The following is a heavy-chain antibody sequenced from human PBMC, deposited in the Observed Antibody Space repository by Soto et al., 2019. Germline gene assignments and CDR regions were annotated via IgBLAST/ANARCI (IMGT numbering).Heavy chain of an antibody. CDR1: GGSISSGGYA. CDR2: IYHSGYT. D-gene: IGHD1-7*01. CDR3: ARDSLTGNYFDP. J-gene: IGHJ5*02. Sequence: SETLSLTCAVSGGSISSGGYAWNWIRQPPGKGLEWIGYIYHSGYTSYNPSLKNRVTISVDRSKNQFSLTLSFVTAADTAVYYCARDSLTGNYFDPWGQGTLVTVSS. V-gene: IGHV4-30-2*01.